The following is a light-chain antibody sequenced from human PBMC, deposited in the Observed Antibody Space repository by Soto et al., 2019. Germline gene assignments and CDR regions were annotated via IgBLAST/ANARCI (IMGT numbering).Light chain of an antibody. Sequence: QSALTQPAPVSGSLGQSITISCTGTKSDVGTYNHVSWYQQHPGRAPKLILYGVSDRPSGVSNRFSGSKSGNTASLTISGLQAEDEADYYCNSFTIRNTWVFGGGTQLTVL. CDR2: GVS. V-gene: IGLV2-14*01. CDR3: NSFTIRNTWV. J-gene: IGLJ3*02. CDR1: KSDVGTYNH.